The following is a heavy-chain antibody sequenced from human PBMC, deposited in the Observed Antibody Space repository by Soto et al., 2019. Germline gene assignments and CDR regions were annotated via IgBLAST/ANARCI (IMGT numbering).Heavy chain of an antibody. CDR2: IYHRGST. D-gene: IGHD6-13*01. CDR1: GGSISSSNW. V-gene: IGHV4-4*02. J-gene: IGHJ5*02. CDR3: ARGPCAAGGTA. Sequence: QVQLQESGPGLVKPSGTLSLTCAVSGGSISSSNWWSWVRQPPGKGLEWIGEIYHRGSTNSTPSPKXXVARAVTEFMARCSLALSSVAGAELACYYCARGPCAAGGTAWRLGCLVTVSS.